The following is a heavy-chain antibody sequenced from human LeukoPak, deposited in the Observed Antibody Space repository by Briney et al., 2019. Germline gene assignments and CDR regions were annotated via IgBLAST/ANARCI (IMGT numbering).Heavy chain of an antibody. CDR1: GFTVSSNY. CDR2: IYSGGTT. V-gene: IGHV3-53*01. D-gene: IGHD3-10*01. Sequence: PGGSLRLSCATSGFTVSSNYMTWVRQAPGKGLEWVSVIYSGGTTYYADSVKGRFTISRDNSKNTLYLQMNSLRAEDTAVYYCARDLSVSGSGIVLAYWGQGTLVTVSS. J-gene: IGHJ4*02. CDR3: ARDLSVSGSGIVLAY.